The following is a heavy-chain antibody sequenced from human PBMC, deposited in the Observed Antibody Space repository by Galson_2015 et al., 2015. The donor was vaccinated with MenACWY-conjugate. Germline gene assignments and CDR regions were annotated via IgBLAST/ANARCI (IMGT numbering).Heavy chain of an antibody. Sequence: SETLSLTCNVSGFSIGTGYYWGWIRQPPGKGLEWIGNIYHSGSTYYNPSLKSRLHMSLDRTTNQFSLELSSVTAADTAVYYCAMEGGGSLITLAFEFWGQGAVVTVSS. V-gene: IGHV4-38-2*02. CDR2: IYHSGST. CDR1: GFSIGTGYY. J-gene: IGHJ3*01. D-gene: IGHD3-16*01. CDR3: AMEGGGSLITLAFEF.